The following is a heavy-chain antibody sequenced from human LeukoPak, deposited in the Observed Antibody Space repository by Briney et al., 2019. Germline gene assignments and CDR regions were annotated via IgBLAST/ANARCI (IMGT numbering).Heavy chain of an antibody. D-gene: IGHD3-3*01. J-gene: IGHJ4*02. Sequence: GGSLRLSCAASGFTFSSYAMSWVRQAPGKGLEWVSAISGSGGSTYYADSVKGRFTISRDNSKNTLYLQMNSLRAEDTAVYYCAKAGGDFWSGYLFLWGQGTLVTVSS. V-gene: IGHV3-23*01. CDR3: AKAGGDFWSGYLFL. CDR2: ISGSGGST. CDR1: GFTFSSYA.